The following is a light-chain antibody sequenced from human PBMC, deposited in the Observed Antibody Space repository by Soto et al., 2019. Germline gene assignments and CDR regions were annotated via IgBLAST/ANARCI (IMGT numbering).Light chain of an antibody. CDR2: GAS. Sequence: EVGLTQSPGTLSLSPGERATLSCRASQSVAANYLAWYQQTRGQAPRLLIYGASSRATCIPDRFSGSGSVTDFTLTISRLEPEDFSVYYCHQYGTAPLTFGPGTKVHSK. CDR3: HQYGTAPLT. J-gene: IGKJ3*01. CDR1: QSVAANY. V-gene: IGKV3-20*01.